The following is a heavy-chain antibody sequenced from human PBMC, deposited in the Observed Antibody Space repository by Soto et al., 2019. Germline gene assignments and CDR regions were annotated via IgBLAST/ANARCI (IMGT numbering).Heavy chain of an antibody. CDR2: ISAGGATT. CDR3: AKDRGGTGWPFDH. D-gene: IGHD6-19*01. Sequence: PGGSLRLSCTPSGFTFGNFAMGWVRQAPGKGLEWVSSISAGGATTYYADSVKGRVTMSRDNSKNTLSLQMISLRAEDSAVYYCAKDRGGTGWPFDHWGQGTLVTVSS. J-gene: IGHJ4*02. V-gene: IGHV3-23*01. CDR1: GFTFGNFA.